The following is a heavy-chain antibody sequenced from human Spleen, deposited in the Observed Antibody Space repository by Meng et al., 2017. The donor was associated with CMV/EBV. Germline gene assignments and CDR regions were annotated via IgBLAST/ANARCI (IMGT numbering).Heavy chain of an antibody. D-gene: IGHD2-2*01. J-gene: IGHJ5*02. CDR2: INRNGGST. Sequence: GESLKISCAASGFTFDDYGMSWVRQAPGKGLEWVSGINRNGGSTGYADSVKGRFTISRDNAKNSLYLQMNSLRAEDTALYYCARDVTPSDTVLTPAAYSNCFDPWGQGTLVTVSS. CDR3: ARDVTPSDTVLTPAAYSNCFDP. CDR1: GFTFDDYG. V-gene: IGHV3-20*04.